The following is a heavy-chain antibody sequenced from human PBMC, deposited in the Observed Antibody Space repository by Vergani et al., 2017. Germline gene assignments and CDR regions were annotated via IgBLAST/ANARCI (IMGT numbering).Heavy chain of an antibody. D-gene: IGHD3-3*01. Sequence: QVQLQQWGAGLLKPSETLSLTCAVLGGSFSGYYWSWIRKPPGKGMEWIGEINHIGSTNYNPSLKSRVTISVDTSKNQFSLKLSSVTAADTAVYYCARVQELYDFWSGDRVRYYYYMDVWGKGTTVTVSS. J-gene: IGHJ6*03. CDR2: INHIGST. CDR3: ARVQELYDFWSGDRVRYYYYMDV. CDR1: GGSFSGYY. V-gene: IGHV4-34*01.